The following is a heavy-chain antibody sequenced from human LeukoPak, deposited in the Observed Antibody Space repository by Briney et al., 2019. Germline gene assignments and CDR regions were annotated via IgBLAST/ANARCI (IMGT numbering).Heavy chain of an antibody. CDR2: IHTSGSP. CDR3: ARDLRAPLTIFGVVSPYYYGMDV. D-gene: IGHD3-3*01. J-gene: IGHJ6*02. CDR1: GGSISSYY. V-gene: IGHV4-4*07. Sequence: SETLSLTCSVSGGSISSYYWSWIRQPAGKGLGGIGRIHTSGSPNYNPSLKSHVTLSEGPSNNQYSLELSSVNAADTAVYYCARDLRAPLTIFGVVSPYYYGMDVWGQGTTVTVSS.